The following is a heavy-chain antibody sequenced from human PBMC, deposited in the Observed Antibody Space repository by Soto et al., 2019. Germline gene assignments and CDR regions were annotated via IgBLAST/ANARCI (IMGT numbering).Heavy chain of an antibody. J-gene: IGHJ5*02. CDR2: ISYTGST. D-gene: IGHD7-27*01. V-gene: IGHV4-30-4*01. CDR3: ARDELGGRDYFDP. Sequence: SETLSLTCTVSGGSINSGDYYWSWIRQPPGKGLEWIGFISYTGSTHYNLSPSLKSRVTISIDMSKNLFSLKLRSVTAADTAVYFCARDELGGRDYFDPWGQGTLVTVS. CDR1: GGSINSGDYY.